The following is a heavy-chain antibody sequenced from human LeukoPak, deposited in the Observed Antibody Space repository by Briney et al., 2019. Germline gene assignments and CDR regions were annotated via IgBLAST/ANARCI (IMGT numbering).Heavy chain of an antibody. CDR1: GASISSSNW. CDR3: ARRSGERRGYYYWYFDF. Sequence: PSGTLSLTCAVSGASISSSNWWSWVRQPPGKGLEWIVDIYHSGSTNYNPSLKSRVTISVDKSKNQFSLKLSSVTAADTAVYYCARRSGERRGYYYWYFDFWGRGTLVTVSS. V-gene: IGHV4-4*02. D-gene: IGHD3-22*01. J-gene: IGHJ2*01. CDR2: IYHSGST.